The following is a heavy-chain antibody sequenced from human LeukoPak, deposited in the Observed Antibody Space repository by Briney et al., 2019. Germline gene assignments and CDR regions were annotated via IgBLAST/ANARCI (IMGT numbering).Heavy chain of an antibody. CDR2: IIPIFGTA. J-gene: IGHJ4*02. V-gene: IGHV1-69*13. Sequence: GASVKVSCKASGGTFSSYAISRVRQAPGQGLEWMGGIIPIFGTANYAQKFQGRVTITVDESTSTAYMELSSLRSEDTAVYYCARDPLVVVPAAQDIVATEVDYWGQGTLVTVSS. CDR1: GGTFSSYA. CDR3: ARDPLVVVPAAQDIVATEVDY. D-gene: IGHD2-2*01.